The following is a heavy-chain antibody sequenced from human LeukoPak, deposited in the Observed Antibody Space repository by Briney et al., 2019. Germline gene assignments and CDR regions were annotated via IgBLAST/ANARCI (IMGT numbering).Heavy chain of an antibody. CDR1: GYTFTSYG. CDR3: ARTHDFWSGYTLFDY. D-gene: IGHD3-3*01. J-gene: IGHJ4*02. V-gene: IGHV1-18*01. Sequence: VASVKVSCKASGYTFTSYGISWVRQAPGQGLEWMGWISAYNGNTNYAQKLQGRVTMTTDTSTSTAYMELRSLRSDDTAVYYCARTHDFWSGYTLFDYWGQGTLVTVSS. CDR2: ISAYNGNT.